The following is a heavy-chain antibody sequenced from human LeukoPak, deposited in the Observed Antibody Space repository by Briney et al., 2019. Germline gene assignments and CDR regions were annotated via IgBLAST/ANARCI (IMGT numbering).Heavy chain of an antibody. D-gene: IGHD3-22*01. CDR3: ARGRNSVYYFNVVAPSYFDD. CDR2: INPNSGGT. Sequence: ASVKVSCKASGYTFTGYYMHWVRHAPGQGLEWMGRINPNSGGTNYAQKFQGRVTMTRDTSINTAYMDLSRLRSDDTAVYYCARGRNSVYYFNVVAPSYFDDWGQGTLVTVSS. V-gene: IGHV1-2*06. CDR1: GYTFTGYY. J-gene: IGHJ4*02.